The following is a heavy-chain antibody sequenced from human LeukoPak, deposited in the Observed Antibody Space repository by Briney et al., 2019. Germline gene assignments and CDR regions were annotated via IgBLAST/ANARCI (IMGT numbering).Heavy chain of an antibody. D-gene: IGHD3-3*01. J-gene: IGHJ6*02. CDR1: GYTFTSYG. V-gene: IGHV1-18*01. CDR3: ARDFWSGYYVYYGMDV. Sequence: ASVKVSCKASGYTFTSYGISWVRQAPGQGLEWMGWISAYNGNTNYAQKFQGRVTMTRDTSISTAYMELSRLRSDDTAVYYCARDFWSGYYVYYGMDVWGQGTTVTVSS. CDR2: ISAYNGNT.